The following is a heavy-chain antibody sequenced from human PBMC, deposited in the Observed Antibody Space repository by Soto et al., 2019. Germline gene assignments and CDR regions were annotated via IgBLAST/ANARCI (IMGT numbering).Heavy chain of an antibody. J-gene: IGHJ5*02. D-gene: IGHD6-13*01. V-gene: IGHV3-11*06. Sequence: QVHLVESGGGLVKPGGSLRLSCTASGFNFSDSYMTWIRQVPGKGLEWLSFITSSSVQTRYADSVKGRFTISRDNARNSLYLQMNSLRPEDTAVYYCASLVRQHLPPLGPRGQGTLVILSS. CDR1: GFNFSDSY. CDR2: ITSSSVQT. CDR3: ASLVRQHLPPLGP.